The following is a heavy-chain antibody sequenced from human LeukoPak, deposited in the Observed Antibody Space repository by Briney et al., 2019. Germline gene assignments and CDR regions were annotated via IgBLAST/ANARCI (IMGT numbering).Heavy chain of an antibody. D-gene: IGHD3-22*01. CDR2: ISAYNGNT. J-gene: IGHJ4*02. CDR3: AREESYDSSGYPFDY. Sequence: ASVKGSCKASGYTFTSYGISWVRQAPGQGPEWMGWISAYNGNTNYAQKLQGRVTVTTDTSTSTAYMELRSLRSDDTAVYYCAREESYDSSGYPFDYWGQGTLVTVSS. CDR1: GYTFTSYG. V-gene: IGHV1-18*01.